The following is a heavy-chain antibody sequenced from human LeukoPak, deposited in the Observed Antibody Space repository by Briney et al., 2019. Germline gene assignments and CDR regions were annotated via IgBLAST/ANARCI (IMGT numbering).Heavy chain of an antibody. CDR1: GFTFNNYA. J-gene: IGHJ4*02. Sequence: GGSLRLSCAASGFTFNNYAMSWVRQAPGKGLEWVSVIYSGGSTYYADSVKGRFTISRDNSRNSLYLQVNNVRAGDTAVYYCASITGPFDYWGQGTLVTVSS. V-gene: IGHV3-66*01. CDR3: ASITGPFDY. CDR2: IYSGGST. D-gene: IGHD1-14*01.